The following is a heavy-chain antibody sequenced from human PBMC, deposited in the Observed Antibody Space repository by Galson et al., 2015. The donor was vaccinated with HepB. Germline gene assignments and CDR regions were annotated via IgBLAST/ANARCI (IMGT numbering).Heavy chain of an antibody. J-gene: IGHJ3*02. CDR2: ISDSGATT. V-gene: IGHV3-23*01. Sequence: SLRLSCAAPGFTVSGYAMNWVRQAPGKGLEWVSRISDSGATTRYADSVKGRFTISRDNSKNTLYLQMNSLRAEDSALYYCAKSPSRSWSEFDIWGQGTMVIVSS. CDR1: GFTVSGYA. D-gene: IGHD6-13*01. CDR3: AKSPSRSWSEFDI.